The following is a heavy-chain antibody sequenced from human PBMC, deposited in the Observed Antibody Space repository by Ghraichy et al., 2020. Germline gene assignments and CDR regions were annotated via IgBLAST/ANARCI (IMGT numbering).Heavy chain of an antibody. CDR2: ISSTSTYI. D-gene: IGHD2-2*01. Sequence: GESLNISCAASGFTFSTYSMNWVRQAPGKGLEWVSSISSTSTYIYYADSVKGRFTISRDNAKNSLFLQMNSLRAEDTAVYYCARDSYQLLVSGMDVWGQGTTVTVSS. CDR3: ARDSYQLLVSGMDV. V-gene: IGHV3-21*01. J-gene: IGHJ6*02. CDR1: GFTFSTYS.